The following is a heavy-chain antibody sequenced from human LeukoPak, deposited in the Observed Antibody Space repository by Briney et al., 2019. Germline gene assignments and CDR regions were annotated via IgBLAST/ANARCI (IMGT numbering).Heavy chain of an antibody. CDR2: ISSSSGTI. CDR3: VNNYDILTGLSAFDI. CDR1: GFTFSAYA. J-gene: IGHJ3*02. V-gene: IGHV3-48*01. D-gene: IGHD3-9*01. Sequence: PGGSLRLSCAASGFTFSAYAMNWVRQAPGKGLEWVSYISSSSGTIYYADSVKGRFTISRDNANNSLFLQMNSLRAEDTAVYYCVNNYDILTGLSAFDIWGQGTMVTVSS.